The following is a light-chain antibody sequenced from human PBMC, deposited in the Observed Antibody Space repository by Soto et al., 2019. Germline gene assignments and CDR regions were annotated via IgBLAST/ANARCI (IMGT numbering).Light chain of an antibody. Sequence: EMVVTQSPATLSVSPGERVTLSCRTSQDVSSKLAWYQQKPGQPPSLLIYDASTRATGTPARFSGSRSGTEFTLAVSSLQSEDYALDFCPQYIRWPLTFGGGTKVEIK. CDR2: DAS. V-gene: IGKV3D-15*01. J-gene: IGKJ4*01. CDR1: QDVSSK. CDR3: PQYIRWPLT.